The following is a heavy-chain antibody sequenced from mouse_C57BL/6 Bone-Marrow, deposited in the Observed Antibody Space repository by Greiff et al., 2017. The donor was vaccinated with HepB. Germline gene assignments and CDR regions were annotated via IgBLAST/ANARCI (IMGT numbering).Heavy chain of an antibody. J-gene: IGHJ4*01. V-gene: IGHV1-81*01. CDR2: IYPGSGNT. CDR1: GYTFTSYG. D-gene: IGHD1-1*01. CDR3: ARLVLRYLYAMDY. Sequence: QVQLQQSGAELARPGASVKLSCKASGYTFTSYGISWVKQRTGQGLEWIGEIYPGSGNTYYNEKFKGKATLTADKSSSTAYMELRSLTSEDSAVYFCARLVLRYLYAMDYWGQGTSVTVSS.